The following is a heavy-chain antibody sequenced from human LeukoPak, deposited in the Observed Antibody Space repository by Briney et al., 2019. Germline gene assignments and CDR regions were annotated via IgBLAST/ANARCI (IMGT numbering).Heavy chain of an antibody. J-gene: IGHJ4*02. CDR2: IYTSGST. CDR1: GGSISSGSYY. D-gene: IGHD1-14*01. Sequence: SETLSLTCTVSGGSISSGSYYWSWIRQPAGKGLEWIGRIYTSGSTNYNPSLKSRVTISVDTSKNQFSLKLSSVTAADTAVYYCARDGPEGAIDYWGQGTLVTVSS. V-gene: IGHV4-61*02. CDR3: ARDGPEGAIDY.